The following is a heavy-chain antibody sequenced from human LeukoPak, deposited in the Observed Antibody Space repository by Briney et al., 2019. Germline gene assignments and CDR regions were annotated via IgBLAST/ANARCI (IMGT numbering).Heavy chain of an antibody. CDR3: ARGRYCSTISCRHAEYFHY. Sequence: ASVKVSCKASGGTFSSYAICWVRQAPGQGLEWMGGIIPIFGTANYAQKFQGRVTITTDESTSTIYMELSSLRSEDTAMYYCARGRYCSTISCRHAEYFHYWGQGTLVTVSS. J-gene: IGHJ1*01. V-gene: IGHV1-69*05. CDR1: GGTFSSYA. CDR2: IIPIFGTA. D-gene: IGHD2-2*01.